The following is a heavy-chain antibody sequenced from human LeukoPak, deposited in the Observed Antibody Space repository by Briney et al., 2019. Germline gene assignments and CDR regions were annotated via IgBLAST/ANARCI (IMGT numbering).Heavy chain of an antibody. CDR1: GYSFTSYW. J-gene: IGHJ4*02. CDR3: ARRFFTGSYTSFDS. Sequence: GESLKISCKGSGYSFTSYWIGWVRQMPGKGLERMGIIYPGDSDTRYSPSFQGQVTISADKSISTAYLQWRSLKASDTAIYYCARRFFTGSYTSFDSWGQGTLVTVSS. CDR2: IYPGDSDT. V-gene: IGHV5-51*01. D-gene: IGHD1-26*01.